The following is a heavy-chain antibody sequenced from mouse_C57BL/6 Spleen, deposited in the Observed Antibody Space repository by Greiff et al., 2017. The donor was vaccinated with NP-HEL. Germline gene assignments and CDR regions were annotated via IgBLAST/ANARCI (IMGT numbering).Heavy chain of an antibody. D-gene: IGHD1-1*01. CDR1: GFSLTSYG. J-gene: IGHJ4*01. CDR3: ASRDYDGAMDY. CDR2: IWGVGST. V-gene: IGHV2-6*01. Sequence: VKLVESGPGLVAPSQSLSITCTVSGFSLTSYGVDWVRQSPGKGLEWLGVIWGVGSTNYNSALKSRLSISKDNSKSQVFLKMNSLQTDDTAMYYCASRDYDGAMDYWGQGTSVTVSS.